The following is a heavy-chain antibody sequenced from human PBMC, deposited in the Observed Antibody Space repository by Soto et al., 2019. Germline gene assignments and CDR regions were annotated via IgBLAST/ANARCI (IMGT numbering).Heavy chain of an antibody. CDR3: ARDRRIVVDPLPRDFDY. CDR1: GYTFTSYY. CDR2: INPSGGST. J-gene: IGHJ4*02. Sequence: ASVKVSCKASGYTFTSYYMHWVRQAPGQGLEWMGIINPSGGSTSYAQKFQGRVTMTRDTSTSTVYMELSSLRSEDTAVYYCARDRRIVVDPLPRDFDYWGQGTLVTVSS. D-gene: IGHD3-22*01. V-gene: IGHV1-46*01.